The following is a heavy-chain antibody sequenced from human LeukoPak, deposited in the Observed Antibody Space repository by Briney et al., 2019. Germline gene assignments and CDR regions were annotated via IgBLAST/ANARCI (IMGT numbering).Heavy chain of an antibody. J-gene: IGHJ4*02. V-gene: IGHV3-7*04. D-gene: IGHD5-24*01. CDR3: TRVGYIDEGIDY. CDR2: IKQDGSKK. Sequence: GGSLRLSCAASGFTFSDYYMTWVRQAPGKGLEWVANIKQDGSKKSYVDSVKGRFTISRDNAKNSLYLQMSSLRAEDTAIYYCTRVGYIDEGIDYWGQGTLVTVSS. CDR1: GFTFSDYY.